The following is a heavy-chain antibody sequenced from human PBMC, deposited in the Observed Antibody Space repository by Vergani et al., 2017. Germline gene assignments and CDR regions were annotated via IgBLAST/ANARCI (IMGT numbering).Heavy chain of an antibody. V-gene: IGHV3-30*04. D-gene: IGHD3-10*01. CDR1: GFTFSSYA. J-gene: IGHJ3*02. CDR2: ISYDGSNK. CDR3: ATRAPNVLLWFGELYAFDI. Sequence: VQLVESGGGLVQPGGSLRLSCAASGFTFSSYAMHWVRQAPGKGLEWVAVISYDGSNKYYADSVKGRFTISRDNSKNTLYLQMNSLRAEDTAVYYCATRAPNVLLWFGELYAFDIWGQGTMVTVSS.